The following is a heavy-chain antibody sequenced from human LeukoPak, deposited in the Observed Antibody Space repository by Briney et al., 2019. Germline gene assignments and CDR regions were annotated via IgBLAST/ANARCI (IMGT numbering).Heavy chain of an antibody. Sequence: ASVKFSCKATGYTFTSYGISWVRQAPGQGLEWMGWISAYNGNTNYAQKLQGRVTITTDESTSTAYMELSSLRSEDTAVYYCARDPLGYCSSTSCYNDYWGQGTLVTVSS. V-gene: IGHV1-18*01. CDR3: ARDPLGYCSSTSCYNDY. J-gene: IGHJ4*02. CDR1: GYTFTSYG. D-gene: IGHD2-2*02. CDR2: ISAYNGNT.